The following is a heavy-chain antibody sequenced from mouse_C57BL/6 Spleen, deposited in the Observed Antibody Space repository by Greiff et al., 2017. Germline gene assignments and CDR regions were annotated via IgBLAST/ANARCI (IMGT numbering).Heavy chain of an antibody. Sequence: QVQLQQPGAELVKPGASVKLSCKASGYTFTSYWMHWVKQRPGQGLEWIGMIHPNSGSTNYNEKFKSKATLTVDKSSSTAYMQLSSLTSEDSAVXYCARDCGYDGFAYWGQGTLVTVSA. J-gene: IGHJ3*01. V-gene: IGHV1-64*01. CDR3: ARDCGYDGFAY. CDR2: IHPNSGST. D-gene: IGHD2-2*01. CDR1: GYTFTSYW.